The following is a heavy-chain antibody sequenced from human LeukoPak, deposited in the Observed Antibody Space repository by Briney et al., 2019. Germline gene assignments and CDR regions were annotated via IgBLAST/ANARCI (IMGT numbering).Heavy chain of an antibody. V-gene: IGHV1-46*01. CDR2: INPSGGST. CDR1: GYTFTSYY. J-gene: IGHJ4*02. CDR3: ARSSGGIAAAGDY. Sequence: ASVKVSCKSSGYTFTSYYMHWVRQAPGQGLEWMGIINPSGGSTSYAQKFQGRVTMTRDMSTRTVYMELSSLRSEDTAVYYCARSSGGIAAAGDYWGQGTLVTVSS. D-gene: IGHD6-13*01.